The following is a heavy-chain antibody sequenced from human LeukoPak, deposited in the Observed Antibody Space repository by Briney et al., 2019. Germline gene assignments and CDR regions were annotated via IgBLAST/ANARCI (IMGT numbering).Heavy chain of an antibody. CDR2: IYYSGST. J-gene: IGHJ4*02. V-gene: IGHV4-59*01. D-gene: IGHD5-18*01. Sequence: SETLSLTCTVSGGSISSYYWSWIRQPPGKGLEWIGYIYYSGSTNYNPSLKSRVTISVDTSKNQFSLKLSSVTAADTAVYYCATGYTSTVIDYWGQGTLDTVSS. CDR1: GGSISSYY. CDR3: ATGYTSTVIDY.